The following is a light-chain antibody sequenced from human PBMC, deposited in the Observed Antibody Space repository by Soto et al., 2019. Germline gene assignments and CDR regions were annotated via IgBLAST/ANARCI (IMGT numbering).Light chain of an antibody. CDR3: QSYDSSVSKVV. V-gene: IGLV1-40*01. CDR2: GNS. J-gene: IGLJ2*01. CDR1: SSNIGAGYD. Sequence: QSVLTQPPSESGAPGQRVTISCTGSSSNIGAGYDVHWYQQLPGTAPKLLIYGNSNRPSGVPDRFSGSKSGTSASLAITGLQAEDEADYYCQSYDSSVSKVVFGGGTKVTVL.